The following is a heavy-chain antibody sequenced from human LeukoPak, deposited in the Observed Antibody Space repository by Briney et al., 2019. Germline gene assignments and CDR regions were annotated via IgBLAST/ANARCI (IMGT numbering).Heavy chain of an antibody. D-gene: IGHD2-2*01. Sequence: GGSLRLSCAASGFTFSSYAMHWVRQAPGKGLEWVAVISYDGSNKYYADSVKGRFTISRDNSKNTLYLQMNSLRAEDTAVYYCARGRSRQLPSLSGYFQHRGQGTLVTVSS. CDR3: ARGRSRQLPSLSGYFQH. V-gene: IGHV3-30-3*01. CDR2: ISYDGSNK. CDR1: GFTFSSYA. J-gene: IGHJ1*01.